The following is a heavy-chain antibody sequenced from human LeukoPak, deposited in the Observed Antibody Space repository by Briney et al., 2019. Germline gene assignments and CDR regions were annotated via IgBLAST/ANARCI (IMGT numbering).Heavy chain of an antibody. Sequence: GGSLRLSCAASGFTFSSNYMSWVRQAPGKGVEWVSVIYSGGSTNYSDSVKGRVTISRDNSKNTLYLQMNSLRAEDTAVYYCARDNPIDYGDQEYYYYGMDVWGKGTTVTVSS. CDR3: ARDNPIDYGDQEYYYYGMDV. CDR1: GFTFSSNY. D-gene: IGHD4-17*01. V-gene: IGHV3-53*01. CDR2: IYSGGST. J-gene: IGHJ6*04.